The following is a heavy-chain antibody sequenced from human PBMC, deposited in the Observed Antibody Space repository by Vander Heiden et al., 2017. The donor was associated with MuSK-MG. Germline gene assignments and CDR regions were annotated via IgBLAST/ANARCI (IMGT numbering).Heavy chain of an antibody. Sequence: EVQLLESGGGLVQPGGSLRLSCAASGFTFSSYAMSWVRQAPGKGLEWVSAISGSGGSTYYADSVKGRFTISRDNSKNTLYLQMNSLRAEDTAVYYCATTTYYYDSSGYEYAPPDAFDIWGQGTMVTVSS. D-gene: IGHD3-22*01. CDR2: ISGSGGST. V-gene: IGHV3-23*01. J-gene: IGHJ3*02. CDR3: ATTTYYYDSSGYEYAPPDAFDI. CDR1: GFTFSSYA.